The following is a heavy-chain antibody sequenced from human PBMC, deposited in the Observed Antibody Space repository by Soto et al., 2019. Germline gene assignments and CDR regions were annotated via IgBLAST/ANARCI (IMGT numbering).Heavy chain of an antibody. CDR2: ISGSGGST. V-gene: IGHV3-23*01. CDR3: AKDQRYCSGGSCPSRSYMDV. CDR1: GFTFSSYA. Sequence: GGSLILSCAASGFTFSSYAMSWVRQAPGKGLEWVSAISGSGGSTYYADSVKGRFTISRDNSKNTLYLQMNSLRAEDTAVYYCAKDQRYCSGGSCPSRSYMDVWGKGTTVTVSS. J-gene: IGHJ6*03. D-gene: IGHD2-15*01.